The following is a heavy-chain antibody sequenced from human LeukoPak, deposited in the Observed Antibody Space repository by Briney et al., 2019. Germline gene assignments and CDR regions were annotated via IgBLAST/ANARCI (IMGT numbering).Heavy chain of an antibody. D-gene: IGHD2-2*01. J-gene: IGHJ6*02. V-gene: IGHV1-24*01. CDR1: GYTLTELS. Sequence: ASVKVSCKVSGYTLTELSMHWVRQAPGKGLEWMGGFDPEDGETIYAQKFQGRVTMTEDTSTDTAYMELSSLRSEDTAVYYCARAGDIVVVPAASLPYYYGMDVWGQGTTVTVSS. CDR2: FDPEDGET. CDR3: ARAGDIVVVPAASLPYYYGMDV.